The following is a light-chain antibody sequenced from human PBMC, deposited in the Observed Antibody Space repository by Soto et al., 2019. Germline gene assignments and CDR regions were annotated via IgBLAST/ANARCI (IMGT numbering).Light chain of an antibody. Sequence: DIQMTQSPPTLAASVGDRVTITCRASQNINTWLAWYQQKPRKAPKLLIFDASTLESGVPSRFSGSGSGSQFILTISGLQPDDFATYYCQQYNSYSQTCGQGTKLEMK. J-gene: IGKJ2*01. CDR1: QNINTW. CDR3: QQYNSYSQT. V-gene: IGKV1-5*01. CDR2: DAS.